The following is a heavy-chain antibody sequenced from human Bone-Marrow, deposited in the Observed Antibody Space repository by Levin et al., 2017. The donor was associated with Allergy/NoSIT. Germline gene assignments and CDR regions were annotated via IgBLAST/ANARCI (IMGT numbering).Heavy chain of an antibody. CDR3: AKDGLRYFDKMLSKHFDY. CDR1: RFTFSSYA. CDR2: VSHDGSNS. D-gene: IGHD3-9*01. Sequence: GGSLRLSCAASRFTFSSYAMHWVRQAPGKGLEWVASVSHDGSNSFYADSVKGRFTVARDNSKNTVYLQADSLRPEDTAVYYCAKDGLRYFDKMLSKHFDYWGQGTLVTVSS. V-gene: IGHV3-30*02. J-gene: IGHJ4*02.